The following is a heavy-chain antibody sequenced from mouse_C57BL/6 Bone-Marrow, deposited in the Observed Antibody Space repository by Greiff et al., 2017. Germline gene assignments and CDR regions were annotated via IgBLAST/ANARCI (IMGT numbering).Heavy chain of an antibody. CDR2: ISSGGDYI. J-gene: IGHJ3*01. CDR1: GFTFSSYA. V-gene: IGHV5-9-1*02. D-gene: IGHD4-1*01. Sequence: EVQGVESGEGLVKPGGSLKLSCAASGFTFSSYAMSWVRQTPEKRLEWVAYISSGGDYIYYADTVKGRFTISRDNARNTLYLQRISLKSEDTAMYYCTRDPKLGRFAYWGQGTLVTVSA. CDR3: TRDPKLGRFAY.